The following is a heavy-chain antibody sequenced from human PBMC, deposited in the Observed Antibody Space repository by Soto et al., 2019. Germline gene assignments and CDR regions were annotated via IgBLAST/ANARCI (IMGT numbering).Heavy chain of an antibody. CDR1: GFTFSSYG. CDR3: AKRGGGGHSSRYGMDV. D-gene: IGHD2-2*01. Sequence: QVQLVESGGGVVQPGRSPRLSCAASGFTFSSYGMHWVRQAPGKGLEWVAVISYDGSNKYYADSVKGRFTISRDNSKNTLYLQMNSLRAEDTAVYYCAKRGGGGHSSRYGMDVWGQGTTVTVSS. CDR2: ISYDGSNK. J-gene: IGHJ6*02. V-gene: IGHV3-30*18.